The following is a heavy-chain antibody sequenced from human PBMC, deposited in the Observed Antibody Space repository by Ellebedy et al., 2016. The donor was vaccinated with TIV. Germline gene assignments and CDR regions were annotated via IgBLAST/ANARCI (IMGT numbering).Heavy chain of an antibody. CDR1: GGSISSSSYY. J-gene: IGHJ6*02. CDR3: ARVVVPAAMLLYYYYAMDV. D-gene: IGHD2-2*01. V-gene: IGHV4-39*07. CDR2: IYYSGST. Sequence: MPGGSLRLSCTVSGGSISSSSYYWGWIRQPPGKGLAWIGSIYYSGSTSYNPSLKSRVTISVDTSKNQFSLKLSSVTAADTAVYYCARVVVPAAMLLYYYYAMDVWGQGTTVTVSS.